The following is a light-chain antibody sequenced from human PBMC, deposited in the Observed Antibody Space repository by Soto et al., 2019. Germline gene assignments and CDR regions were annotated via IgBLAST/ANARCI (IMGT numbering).Light chain of an antibody. J-gene: IGKJ1*01. V-gene: IGKV1-39*01. CDR1: HDMSRY. Sequence: DIQLTQSPSSLSASVGDRVTITCRASHDMSRYLNWYQQKPGKAPNLLIYAASSLQSGVPSRFSGSGSGTDFTLTIISLQPEDFATYYGQQTYSTRWTFGQGTKVEIK. CDR3: QQTYSTRWT. CDR2: AAS.